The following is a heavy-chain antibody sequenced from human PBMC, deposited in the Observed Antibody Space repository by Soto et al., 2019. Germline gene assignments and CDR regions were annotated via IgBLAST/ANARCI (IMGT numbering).Heavy chain of an antibody. CDR3: AQKVVTYYDN. CDR1: GYSFTSTY. D-gene: IGHD2-21*02. J-gene: IGHJ4*02. Sequence: QVQLVQSGAEVKKPGASVRISCRASGYSFTSTYVHWVRQAPGQGPEWMGIINPAGGTTYYAQKFQGRLTITSDTSTDTVFMYLNDLTSEDTAVYFCAQKVVTYYDNWGQGTLLTVSS. CDR2: INPAGGTT. V-gene: IGHV1-46*01.